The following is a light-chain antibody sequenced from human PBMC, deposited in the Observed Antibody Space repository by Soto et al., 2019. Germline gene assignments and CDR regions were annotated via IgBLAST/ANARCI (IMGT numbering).Light chain of an antibody. J-gene: IGKJ2*02. V-gene: IGKV1-39*01. CDR1: QSISSY. CDR2: AAS. Sequence: DIQMTQSPSSLSASVGDRVTITCRASQSISSYLNWYQQKPGKAPKLLIYAASSLQSGVPSRLSGSGSGSDFTLTISSLQPEDFATYYCQQSYSAACTFGQGTKVDIK. CDR3: QQSYSAACT.